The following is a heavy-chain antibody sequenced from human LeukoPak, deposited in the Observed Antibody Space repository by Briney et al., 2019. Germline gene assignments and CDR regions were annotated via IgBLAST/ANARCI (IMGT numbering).Heavy chain of an antibody. CDR1: GFTVSSNY. V-gene: IGHV3-66*01. J-gene: IGHJ3*02. D-gene: IGHD3-22*01. CDR3: ARGFSYDSSGYYVENAFDI. CDR2: IYSGGST. Sequence: GGSLRLSCAASGFTVSSNYMSWVRQAPGKGLEWVSVIYSGGSTYYADSVKGRFTISRDNSKNTLYLQMNSLRAEDTAVYYCARGFSYDSSGYYVENAFDIWGQGAMVTVSS.